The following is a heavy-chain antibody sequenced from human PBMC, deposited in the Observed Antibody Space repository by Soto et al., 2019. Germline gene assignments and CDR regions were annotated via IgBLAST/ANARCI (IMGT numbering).Heavy chain of an antibody. V-gene: IGHV4-39*02. D-gene: IGHD3-9*01. CDR2: IYHIGST. J-gene: IGHJ4*02. CDR3: ARVLPYYDILTGYYKDY. CDR1: GGSISSSSYC. Sequence: SETLSLTCTVSGGSISSSSYCWGWIRQPPGKGLEWIGSIYHIGSTTFNPSLKSRVTVSVDKSKNHFSLKLSSVTAADTAVYYCARVLPYYDILTGYYKDYWGQGTLVTSPQ.